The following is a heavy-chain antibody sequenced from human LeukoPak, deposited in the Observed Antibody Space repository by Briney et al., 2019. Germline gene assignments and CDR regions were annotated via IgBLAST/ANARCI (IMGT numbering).Heavy chain of an antibody. CDR3: ARAGTTVILDY. CDR2: IWYDGSNK. V-gene: IGHV3-33*01. CDR1: GFTFSSYG. Sequence: GGSLRLSCAASGFTFSSYGMHWVRQAPGKGLEWVAVIWYDGSNKYYADSVKGRFTISRDNSKNTLYLQMNSLRAEDTAVYYCARAGTTVILDYWGQGTLVTVSS. D-gene: IGHD4-17*01. J-gene: IGHJ4*02.